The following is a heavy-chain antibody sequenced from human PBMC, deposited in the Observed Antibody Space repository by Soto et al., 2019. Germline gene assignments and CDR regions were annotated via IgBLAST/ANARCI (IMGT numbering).Heavy chain of an antibody. J-gene: IGHJ4*02. CDR1: GFAFSDPY. Sequence: PGGSLRVSCAASGFAFSDPYMSWIRQAPGKGLEWISYISSSGSTIYYADSVKGRFTISRDNAKKSLYLQMDSLTADDTAVYYCARGGGSVTPPFDYWGQGTQVTVSS. CDR2: ISSSGSTI. V-gene: IGHV3-11*01. D-gene: IGHD3-10*01. CDR3: ARGGGSVTPPFDY.